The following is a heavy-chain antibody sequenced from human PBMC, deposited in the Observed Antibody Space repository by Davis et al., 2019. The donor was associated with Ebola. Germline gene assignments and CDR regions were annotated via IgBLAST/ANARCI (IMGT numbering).Heavy chain of an antibody. CDR1: GFTFSNYW. D-gene: IGHD1-26*01. J-gene: IGHJ4*02. CDR2: ISHDGSNK. CDR3: ARDKGIVGATELFDY. Sequence: GESLKISCAASGFTFSNYWMHWVRQAPGKGLEWVAVISHDGSNKFYADSVKGRFTVSRDNSKNTLYLQMNSLRAEDTDVYYCARDKGIVGATELFDYWGQGTLVTASS. V-gene: IGHV3-30-3*01.